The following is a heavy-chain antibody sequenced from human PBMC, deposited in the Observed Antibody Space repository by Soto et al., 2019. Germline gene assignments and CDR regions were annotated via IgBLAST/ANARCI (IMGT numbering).Heavy chain of an antibody. CDR3: ARVTGVLRYFARSPGAFDI. CDR1: GFTFSSYW. V-gene: IGHV3-7*01. J-gene: IGHJ3*02. D-gene: IGHD3-9*01. CDR2: IKQDGSGK. Sequence: PGGSLRLSCAASGFTFSSYWMSWVRQAPGKGLEWVANIKQDGSGKYYVDSVKGRFTISRDNAKNSLYLQMKSLRAEDTAVYYCARVTGVLRYFARSPGAFDIWGQGTMVTVSS.